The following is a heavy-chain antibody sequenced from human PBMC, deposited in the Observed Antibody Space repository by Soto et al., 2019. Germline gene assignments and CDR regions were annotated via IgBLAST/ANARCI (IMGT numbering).Heavy chain of an antibody. Sequence: GASVKVSCKASGYTFTSYGISWVRQAPGQGLEWMGWISAYNGNTNYAQKLQGRVTMTTDTSTSTAYMELRSLRSDDTAVYYCARAKSYDFWSGYYGYNWFDPWGQGTLVTVSS. J-gene: IGHJ5*02. CDR1: GYTFTSYG. CDR2: ISAYNGNT. CDR3: ARAKSYDFWSGYYGYNWFDP. V-gene: IGHV1-18*01. D-gene: IGHD3-3*01.